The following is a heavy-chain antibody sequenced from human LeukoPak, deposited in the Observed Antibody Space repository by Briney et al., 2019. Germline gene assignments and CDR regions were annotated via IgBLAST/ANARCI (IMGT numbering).Heavy chain of an antibody. CDR2: IYYSGST. J-gene: IGHJ4*02. CDR1: GGSISSGGYY. V-gene: IGHV4-31*03. D-gene: IGHD4-17*01. CDR3: ARDAPDYGDYGLRY. Sequence: SQTLSLTCTVPGGSISSGGYYWSWIRQHPGKGLEWIGYIYYSGSTYYNPSLKSRVTISVDTSKNQFSLKLSSVTAADTAVYYCARDAPDYGDYGLRYWGQGTLVTVSS.